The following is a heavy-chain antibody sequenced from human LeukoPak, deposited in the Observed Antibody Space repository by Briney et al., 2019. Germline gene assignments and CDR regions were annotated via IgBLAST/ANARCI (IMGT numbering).Heavy chain of an antibody. CDR3: ARDDLYCSGGSCYTE. CDR1: GFTVSSNY. D-gene: IGHD2-15*01. CDR2: IYSGGST. V-gene: IGHV3-53*01. Sequence: GGSLRLSCAASGFTVSSNYMSWVRQAPGKGLEWVSVIYSGGSTHYADSVKGRFTISRDNSKNTLYLQMNSLRAEGTAVYYCARDDLYCSGGSCYTEWGQGTLVTVSS. J-gene: IGHJ4*02.